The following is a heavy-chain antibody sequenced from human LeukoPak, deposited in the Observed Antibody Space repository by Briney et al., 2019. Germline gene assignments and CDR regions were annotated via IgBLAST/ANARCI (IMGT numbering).Heavy chain of an antibody. CDR3: ATWELRGSY. Sequence: PSETLSLTCTVSGGSISSSSYYWGWIRQPPGKGLEWIGSIYYSGSTYYNPSLKSRVTISVDTSKNQFSLKLNSVTAADTAVYYCATWELRGSYWGQGTLVTVSS. CDR2: IYYSGST. D-gene: IGHD3-10*01. CDR1: GGSISSSSYY. J-gene: IGHJ4*02. V-gene: IGHV4-39*01.